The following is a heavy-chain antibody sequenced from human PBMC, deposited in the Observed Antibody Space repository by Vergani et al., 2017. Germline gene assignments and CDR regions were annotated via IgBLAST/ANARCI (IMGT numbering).Heavy chain of an antibody. CDR3: ARSGYCAHGVYYMRYYYYMDV. CDR1: GFTFGYYA. V-gene: IGHV3-49*03. J-gene: IGHJ6*03. Sequence: EVQLVESGGDLVQPGRSLRLSCTASGFTFGYYAMDWFRQAPGQGLEWVGGIRSKAYGQATIYAASVKGRFTNSRDDSQNTLYLQMNHLTAANTAVYYSARSGYCAHGVYYMRYYYYMDVWGKGTAVTVSS. CDR2: IRSKAYGQAT. D-gene: IGHD2-8*01.